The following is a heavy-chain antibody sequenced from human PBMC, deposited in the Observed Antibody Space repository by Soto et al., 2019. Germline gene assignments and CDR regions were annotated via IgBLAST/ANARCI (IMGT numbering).Heavy chain of an antibody. D-gene: IGHD2-15*01. V-gene: IGHV1-46*01. Sequence: VASVKVSCKASGYTFTSYYMHWVRQAPGQGLEWMGIINPSGGSTSYAQKFQGRVTMTRDTSTSTVYMELSSLRSEDTAVYYCARVLGYCSGGSCYGRNYFDYWGQGTLVTVSS. CDR1: GYTFTSYY. J-gene: IGHJ4*02. CDR2: INPSGGST. CDR3: ARVLGYCSGGSCYGRNYFDY.